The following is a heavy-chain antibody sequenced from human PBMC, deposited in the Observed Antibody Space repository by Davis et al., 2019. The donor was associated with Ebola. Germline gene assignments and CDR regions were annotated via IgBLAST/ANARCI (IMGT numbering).Heavy chain of an antibody. D-gene: IGHD5-18*01. CDR2: IYSGGTT. CDR1: GFTVSSNY. J-gene: IGHJ4*02. Sequence: GESLKISCAASGFTVSSNYMTWVRQAPGKGLEWVSVIYSGGTTYYADSVKGRFTISRDNSKNTLYLQMNSLRAEDTAVYYCARGGYSYGYAFDHWGQGTLVTVSS. V-gene: IGHV3-53*01. CDR3: ARGGYSYGYAFDH.